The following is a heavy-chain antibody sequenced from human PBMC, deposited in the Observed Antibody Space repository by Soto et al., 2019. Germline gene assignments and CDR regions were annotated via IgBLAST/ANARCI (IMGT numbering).Heavy chain of an antibody. J-gene: IGHJ4*02. CDR2: INPNSGGT. CDR1: GYTFTGYY. D-gene: IGHD3-10*01. CDR3: ARPVYGSGSYYWTFDY. V-gene: IGHV1-2*04. Sequence: ASVKVSCKASGYTFTGYYMHWVRQAPGQGLEWMGWINPNSGGTKYAQKFQGWVTMTRDTSINTAYMELSRLRSDDTAVYYCARPVYGSGSYYWTFDYWGQGTLVTVSS.